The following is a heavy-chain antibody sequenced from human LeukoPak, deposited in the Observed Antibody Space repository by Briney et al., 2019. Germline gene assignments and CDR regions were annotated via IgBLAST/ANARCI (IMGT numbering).Heavy chain of an antibody. CDR3: AKGWDTAMVTFLDY. V-gene: IGHV3-30*02. CDR1: GFTFSDYY. Sequence: GGSLRLSCAASGFTFSDYYMSWIRQAPGKGLEWVSFIRYDGSNEYYADSVRGRFTISRDNSKNTLFLQMHSLRAEDTAVYYCAKGWDTAMVTFLDYWGQGTLVTVSS. D-gene: IGHD5-18*01. J-gene: IGHJ4*02. CDR2: IRYDGSNE.